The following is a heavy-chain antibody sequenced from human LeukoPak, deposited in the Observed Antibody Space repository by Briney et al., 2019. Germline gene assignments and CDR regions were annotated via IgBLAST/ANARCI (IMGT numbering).Heavy chain of an antibody. CDR2: ISYDGSNK. J-gene: IGHJ4*02. CDR1: GFTFSSYA. D-gene: IGHD6-13*01. Sequence: HAGGSLRLSCAASGFTFSSYAMHWVRQAPGKGLEWVAVISYDGSNKYYADSVKGRFTISRDNSKNTLYLQMNSLRAEDTAVYYCARSGSSSYLDYWGQGTLVTVSS. V-gene: IGHV3-30-3*01. CDR3: ARSGSSSYLDY.